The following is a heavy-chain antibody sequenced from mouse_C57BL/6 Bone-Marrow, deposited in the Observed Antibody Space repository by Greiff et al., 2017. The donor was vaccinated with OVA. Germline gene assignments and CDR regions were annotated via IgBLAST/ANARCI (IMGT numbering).Heavy chain of an antibody. V-gene: IGHV8-8*01. Sequence: QVQLKESGPGILQPSQTLSLTCSFSGFSLSTFGMGVGWIRQPSGKGLEWLAHIWWDDDKYYNPALKRRLTISKDTAKNQVFLKIANVDTAETATYYCARADGVYYAMDYWGQGTSVTVSS. CDR1: GFSLSTFGMG. CDR2: IWWDDDK. J-gene: IGHJ4*01. CDR3: ARADGVYYAMDY.